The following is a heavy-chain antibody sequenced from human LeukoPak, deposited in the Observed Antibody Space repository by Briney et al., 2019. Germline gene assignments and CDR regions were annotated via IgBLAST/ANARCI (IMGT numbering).Heavy chain of an antibody. CDR3: ARVSGNIAAAGRGNWFDP. D-gene: IGHD6-13*01. CDR2: IIPIFGTA. V-gene: IGHV1-69*05. CDR1: GGTFSSYA. Sequence: ASVKVSCKASGGTFSSYAISWVRQAPGQGLEWMGGIIPIFGTANYAQKFHVRVTITTDESTSTAYMELSSLRSEDTAVYYCARVSGNIAAAGRGNWFDPWGQGTLVTVSS. J-gene: IGHJ5*02.